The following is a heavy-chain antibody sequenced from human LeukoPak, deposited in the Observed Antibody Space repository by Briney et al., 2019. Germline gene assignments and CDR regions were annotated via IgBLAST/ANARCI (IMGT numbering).Heavy chain of an antibody. Sequence: GGSLRLSCAASGFTFSSYAMSWVRQAPGKGLEWASVISASGGSTYYSDSVKGRFTISRDKSSNTLYLQMNSLGAEDTAVYYCAKGGRICSASTCRVDYWGQGTLVIVSS. J-gene: IGHJ4*02. D-gene: IGHD2-15*01. CDR1: GFTFSSYA. CDR2: ISASGGST. V-gene: IGHV3-23*01. CDR3: AKGGRICSASTCRVDY.